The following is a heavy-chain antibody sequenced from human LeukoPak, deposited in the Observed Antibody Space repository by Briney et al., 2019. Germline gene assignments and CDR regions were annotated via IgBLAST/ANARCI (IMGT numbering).Heavy chain of an antibody. J-gene: IGHJ6*03. CDR2: IYTSGST. CDR3: ARDSTVTTFNYMDV. V-gene: IGHV4-4*07. D-gene: IGHD4-11*01. Sequence: SETLSLTCTVSGGSIRSYYWSWIRQPAGKGLEWIGRIYTSGSTSCNPSLKSRVTIPLDKSKNQFSLKLSSVTAADTAVYYCARDSTVTTFNYMDVWGKGTTVTVSS. CDR1: GGSIRSYY.